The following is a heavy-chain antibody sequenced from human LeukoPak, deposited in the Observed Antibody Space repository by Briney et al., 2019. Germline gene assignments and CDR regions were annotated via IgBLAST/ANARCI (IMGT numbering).Heavy chain of an antibody. CDR3: ARADGTDNYNFYDY. Sequence: PGGSLRLSCEASGFTFSTYAMHWVRQAPGKGLEYVSAITSNGGGTYYGDSVRGRFTISRDNSKNTLYLQMGSLRADDMAVYYCARADGTDNYNFYDYWGQGTLVTVSS. V-gene: IGHV3-64*02. CDR2: ITSNGGGT. D-gene: IGHD5-24*01. CDR1: GFTFSTYA. J-gene: IGHJ4*02.